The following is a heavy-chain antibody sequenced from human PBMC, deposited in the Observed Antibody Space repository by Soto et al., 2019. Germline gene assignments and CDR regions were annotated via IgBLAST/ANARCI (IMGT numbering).Heavy chain of an antibody. CDR2: IDPSDSYT. Sequence: PGESLKISCKGSGYSFTSYWISWVRQMPGKGLEWMGRIDPSDSYTNYSPSFQGHVTISADKSISTAYLQWSSLKASDTAMYYCATLSTGIAAAGAYYFDYWGQGTLVTVSS. V-gene: IGHV5-10-1*01. J-gene: IGHJ4*02. CDR3: ATLSTGIAAAGAYYFDY. D-gene: IGHD6-13*01. CDR1: GYSFTSYW.